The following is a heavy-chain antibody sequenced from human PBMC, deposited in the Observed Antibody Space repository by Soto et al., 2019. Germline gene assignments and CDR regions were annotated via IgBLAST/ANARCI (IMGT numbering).Heavy chain of an antibody. V-gene: IGHV1-69*06. D-gene: IGHD2-15*01. CDR1: GGTFSSYA. CDR2: IIPIFGTA. Sequence: QVQLVQSGAEVKKPGSSVKVSCKASGGTFSSYAISWVRQAPGQGLEWMGGIIPIFGTANYAQKFQGRVTITTDKSTSTAYMELSSMRSEDTALYYCAREECSCGSCYSKDAFDIWGQGTMVTVSS. J-gene: IGHJ3*02. CDR3: AREECSCGSCYSKDAFDI.